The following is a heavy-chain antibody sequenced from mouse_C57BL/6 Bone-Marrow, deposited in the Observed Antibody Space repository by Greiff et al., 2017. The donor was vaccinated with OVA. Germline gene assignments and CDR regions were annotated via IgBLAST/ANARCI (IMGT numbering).Heavy chain of an antibody. D-gene: IGHD1-1*01. CDR2: ISGGGGNT. J-gene: IGHJ4*01. V-gene: IGHV5-9*01. CDR3: ARPHYGSTLYAMDY. Sequence: EVKLVESGGGLVKPGGSLKLSCAASGFTFSSYTMSWVRQTPEKRLEWVATISGGGGNTYYPDSVKGRFTISRDNAKNPLYLQMSSLRSEDTALYYCARPHYGSTLYAMDYWGQATSVTVSS. CDR1: GFTFSSYT.